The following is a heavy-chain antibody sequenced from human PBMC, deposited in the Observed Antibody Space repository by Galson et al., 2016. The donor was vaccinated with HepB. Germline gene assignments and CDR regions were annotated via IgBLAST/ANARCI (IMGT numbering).Heavy chain of an antibody. CDR3: ARECGTSGRAGYFDF. D-gene: IGHD2-2*01. Sequence: SLRLSCAARGFSLGTYHMHWVRQSPGKGLEWTALISKDGSNKEYADSAKGRFTISRDHSMNTLYLQMNGLRGDDTAVYFCARECGTSGRAGYFDFGDQGSLVTVSS. CDR2: ISKDGSNK. V-gene: IGHV3-30*03. CDR1: GFSLGTYH. J-gene: IGHJ4*02.